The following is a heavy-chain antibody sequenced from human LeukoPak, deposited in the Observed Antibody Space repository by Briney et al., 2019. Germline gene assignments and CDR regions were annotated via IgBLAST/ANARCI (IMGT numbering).Heavy chain of an antibody. CDR1: GYSFTSYW. V-gene: IGHV5-51*01. CDR2: IYPGDSDT. D-gene: IGHD1-26*01. CDR3: ARHISYMGELAPFDY. Sequence: GESLKISCKGSGYSFTSYWIGWVRQMPGKGLEWMGIIYPGDSDTKYSPSFQGQITISADKSISTAYLQWSSLKASDTAVYYCARHISYMGELAPFDYWGQGTLVTVS. J-gene: IGHJ4*02.